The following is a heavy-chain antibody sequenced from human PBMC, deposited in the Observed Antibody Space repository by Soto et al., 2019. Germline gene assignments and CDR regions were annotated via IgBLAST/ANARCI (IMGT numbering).Heavy chain of an antibody. Sequence: PGESLKTPRKGPGYSFNSYWIDWVRQMRGKGMEGMGVISPGDSDTKYSPSFQGQVTISADKSISTAYLQWSSLKASDTAMYYCARANFPNIYGMDVWGQGTTVTVSS. V-gene: IGHV5-51*01. CDR1: GYSFNSYW. D-gene: IGHD7-27*01. CDR3: ARANFPNIYGMDV. J-gene: IGHJ6*02. CDR2: ISPGDSDT.